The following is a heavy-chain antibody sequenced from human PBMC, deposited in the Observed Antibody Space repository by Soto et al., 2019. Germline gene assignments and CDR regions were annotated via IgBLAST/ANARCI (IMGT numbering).Heavy chain of an antibody. D-gene: IGHD1-26*01. V-gene: IGHV3-30*18. Sequence: GGSLRLSCAASGFTFSNSGMHLVRQAPGKGLEWVAIISYDESNKYYADAVKGRFTISRDNSRNMLYLQMNSLRAEDTAFYYFAKEYSGYYYYYYMDVWGKGTTVTGSS. CDR2: ISYDESNK. J-gene: IGHJ6*03. CDR1: GFTFSNSG. CDR3: AKEYSGYYYYYYMDV.